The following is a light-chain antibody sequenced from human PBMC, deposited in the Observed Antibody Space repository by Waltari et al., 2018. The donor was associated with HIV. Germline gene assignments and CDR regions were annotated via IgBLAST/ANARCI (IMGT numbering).Light chain of an antibody. Sequence: SYELTQPPSVSVFPGQTASITCYGDKLGDKYACWYQQKPGQSPVMVIYQDSKRPSGIPERFSGSNSGNTATLTISGTQAMDEADYYCQAWDSSTAAFGGGTKLTVL. CDR3: QAWDSSTAA. V-gene: IGLV3-1*01. J-gene: IGLJ2*01. CDR2: QDS. CDR1: KLGDKY.